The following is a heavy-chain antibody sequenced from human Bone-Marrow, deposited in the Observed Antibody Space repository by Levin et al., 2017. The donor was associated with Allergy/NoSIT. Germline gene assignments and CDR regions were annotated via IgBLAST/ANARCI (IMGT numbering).Heavy chain of an antibody. J-gene: IGHJ6*03. Sequence: ASVKVSCKASGYTFTSYAMHWVRQAPGQRLEWMGWINAGNGNTKYSQKFQGRVTITRDTSASTAYMELSSLRSEDTAVYYCARDRHDYGETRGYYYYYMDVWGKGTTVTVSS. V-gene: IGHV1-3*01. CDR2: INAGNGNT. D-gene: IGHD4-17*01. CDR1: GYTFTSYA. CDR3: ARDRHDYGETRGYYYYYMDV.